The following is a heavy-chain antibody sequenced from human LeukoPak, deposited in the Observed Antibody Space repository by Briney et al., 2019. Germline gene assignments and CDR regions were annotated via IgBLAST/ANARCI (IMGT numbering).Heavy chain of an antibody. CDR2: IYYSGST. CDR3: ARESVAGSPQYYFDY. CDR1: GGSISSYY. J-gene: IGHJ4*02. V-gene: IGHV4-30-4*01. Sequence: SETLSLTCTVSGGSISSYYWSWIRQPPGEGLEWIGYIYYSGSTYYNPSLKSRVTISVDTSKNQFSLKLSSVTAADTAVYYCARESVAGSPQYYFDYWGQGTLVTVSS. D-gene: IGHD6-19*01.